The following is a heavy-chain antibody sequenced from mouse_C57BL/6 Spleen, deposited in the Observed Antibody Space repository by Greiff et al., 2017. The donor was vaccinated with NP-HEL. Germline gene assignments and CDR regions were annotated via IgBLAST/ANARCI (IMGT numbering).Heavy chain of an antibody. CDR3: ARHDADYYGSSPYAMDY. D-gene: IGHD1-1*01. CDR1: GYTFTEYT. V-gene: IGHV1-62-2*01. J-gene: IGHJ4*01. CDR2: FYPGSGSI. Sequence: QVQLQQSGAELVKPGASVKLSCKASGYTFTEYTIHWVKQRSGQGLEWIGWFYPGSGSIKYNEKFKDKATLTADKSSSTVYMELSRLTSEDSAVYFCARHDADYYGSSPYAMDYWGQGTSVTVSS.